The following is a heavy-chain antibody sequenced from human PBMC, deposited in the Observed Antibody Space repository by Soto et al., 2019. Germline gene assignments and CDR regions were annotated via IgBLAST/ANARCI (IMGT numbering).Heavy chain of an antibody. CDR1: GGTFSSYA. J-gene: IGHJ4*02. V-gene: IGHV1-69*06. CDR2: IIPIFGTA. CDR3: ARSNCSSKSCYSSGRLDY. Sequence: SVKVSCKASGGTFSSYAISWVRQAPGQGLEWMGGIIPIFGTANYAQKFQGRVTITADKSTSTAYMEPSSLRSEDTAVYYCARSNCSSKSCYSSGRLDYWGQGTLVTVSS. D-gene: IGHD2-2*02.